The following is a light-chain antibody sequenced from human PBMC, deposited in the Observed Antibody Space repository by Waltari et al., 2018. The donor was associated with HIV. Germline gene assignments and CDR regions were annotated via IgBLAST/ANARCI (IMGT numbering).Light chain of an antibody. CDR2: QVT. CDR1: SNDVGGYKY. J-gene: IGLJ1*01. V-gene: IGLV2-14*01. CDR3: SSFTISSTLD. Sequence: QSALTQPASVSGSPGQSITISCTGTSNDVGGYKYVSWYQQHPGKAPKLMIYQVTNRSSGVSNRFSGSKSGNTAFLTISWLQAEDEADYYCSSFTISSTLDFGTGTKVTVL.